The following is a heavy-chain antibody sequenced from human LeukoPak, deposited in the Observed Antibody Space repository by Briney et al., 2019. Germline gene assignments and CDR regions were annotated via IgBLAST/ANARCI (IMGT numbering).Heavy chain of an antibody. Sequence: SETLSLTCAVYGGSFSGYYWSWIRQPPGKGLEWIGEINHSGSTNYNPSLKSRVTISVDTSKNQFSLKLSSVTAADTAVYYCARVGSDLVWYGMDVWGQGTTVTVSS. D-gene: IGHD3-10*01. CDR3: ARVGSDLVWYGMDV. V-gene: IGHV4-34*01. CDR2: INHSGST. J-gene: IGHJ6*02. CDR1: GGSFSGYY.